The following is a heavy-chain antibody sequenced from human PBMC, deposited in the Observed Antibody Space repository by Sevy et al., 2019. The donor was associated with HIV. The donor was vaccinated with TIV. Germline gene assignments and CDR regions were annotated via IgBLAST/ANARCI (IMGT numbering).Heavy chain of an antibody. CDR1: AINIRDYW. J-gene: IGHJ4*02. CDR2: INPDGSKI. V-gene: IGHV3-7*02. D-gene: IGHD2-15*01. CDR3: VRAIQLAASY. Sequence: GGSLRLSCEASAINIRDYWMNWVRQTPGKGLEWVANINPDGSKIYYADSVKGRFTISRDSAKNSVFLQMTSLGAEDTAVYYCVRAIQLAASYWGQGMLVTVSS.